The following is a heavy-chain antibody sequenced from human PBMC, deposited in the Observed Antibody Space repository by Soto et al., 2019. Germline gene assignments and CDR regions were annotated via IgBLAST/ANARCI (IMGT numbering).Heavy chain of an antibody. J-gene: IGHJ5*02. CDR2: ISSSSTYI. D-gene: IGHD3-22*01. V-gene: IGHV3-21*01. CDR1: GFTFSSYS. Sequence: EVQLVESGGGLVKPGGSLRLSCAASGFTFSSYSMNWVRQAPGKGLEWVSSISSSSTYIYYADSVKGRFTISRDNAKNSLYLQMNSLRAEDTAVYYCVRYLYYYDHWLDPWGQGTLVTVSS. CDR3: VRYLYYYDHWLDP.